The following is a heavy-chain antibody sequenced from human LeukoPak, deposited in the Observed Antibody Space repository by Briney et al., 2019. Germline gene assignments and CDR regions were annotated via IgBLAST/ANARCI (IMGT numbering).Heavy chain of an antibody. V-gene: IGHV4-4*07. CDR2: VYITGPT. Sequence: SETLSLTCTVSGGSFSGHYWTWIRQPAGRGLEFIGRVYITGPTNYNASLLGRVTMSVDTSKSQFSLNLTSVTAADTAVYYCARAHTPLRSDYYYCLDVWGKGTTVTVS. D-gene: IGHD5-18*01. CDR3: ARAHTPLRSDYYYCLDV. J-gene: IGHJ6*03. CDR1: GGSFSGHY.